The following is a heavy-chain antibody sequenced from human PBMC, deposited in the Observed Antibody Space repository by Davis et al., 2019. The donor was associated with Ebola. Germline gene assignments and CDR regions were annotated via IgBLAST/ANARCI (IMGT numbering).Heavy chain of an antibody. CDR2: ISAYNGNT. J-gene: IGHJ5*02. V-gene: IGHV1-18*01. CDR1: GYTFTSYG. D-gene: IGHD2-2*01. CDR3: ARGRRLGVLRWFDP. Sequence: ASVKVSCKASGYTFTSYGISWVRQAPGQGLEWMGWISAYNGNTNYAQKLQGRVTMTRNTSISTAYMELSSLRSEDTAVYYCARGRRLGVLRWFDPWGQGTLVTVSS.